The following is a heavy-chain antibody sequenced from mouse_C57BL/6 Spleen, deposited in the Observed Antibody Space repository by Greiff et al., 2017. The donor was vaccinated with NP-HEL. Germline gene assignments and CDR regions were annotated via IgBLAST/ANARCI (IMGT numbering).Heavy chain of an antibody. CDR3: ARHHYYGSSLNWYFDV. Sequence: EVKLMESGGGLVQPGGSLKLSCAASGFTFSDYGMAWVRQAPRKGPEWVAFISNLAYSIYYADTVTGRFTISRENAKNTLYLEMSSLRSEDTAMYYCARHHYYGSSLNWYFDVWGTGTTVTVSS. CDR2: ISNLAYSI. D-gene: IGHD1-1*01. J-gene: IGHJ1*03. V-gene: IGHV5-15*01. CDR1: GFTFSDYG.